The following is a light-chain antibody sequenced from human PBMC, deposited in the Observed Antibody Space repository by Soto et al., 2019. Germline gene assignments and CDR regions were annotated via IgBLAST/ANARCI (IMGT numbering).Light chain of an antibody. J-gene: IGLJ2*01. CDR2: DVS. V-gene: IGLV2-14*03. CDR1: TSDIGAYNY. Sequence: QSALAQAASVSGSPGQSITISCTGTTSDIGAYNYVSWYQHHPGKAPKVMIYDVSNRPSGVSIRFPGSKSGTTASLTISGLRAEDEADYYCSSYSSSSTLMIFGGGTKLTVL. CDR3: SSYSSSSTLMI.